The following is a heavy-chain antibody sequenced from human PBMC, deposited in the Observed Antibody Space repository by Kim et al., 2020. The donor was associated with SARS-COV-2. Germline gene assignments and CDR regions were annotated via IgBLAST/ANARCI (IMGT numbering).Heavy chain of an antibody. Sequence: GESLQISCKGSGYSFTSYWIGWVRQMPGKGLEWMGIIYPGDSDTRYSPSFQGQVTISADKSISTAYLQWSSLKASDTAMYYCARHKGISGYDVDYYYYGMDVWGQGTTVTVSS. CDR3: ARHKGISGYDVDYYYYGMDV. CDR2: IYPGDSDT. V-gene: IGHV5-51*01. CDR1: GYSFTSYW. D-gene: IGHD5-12*01. J-gene: IGHJ6*02.